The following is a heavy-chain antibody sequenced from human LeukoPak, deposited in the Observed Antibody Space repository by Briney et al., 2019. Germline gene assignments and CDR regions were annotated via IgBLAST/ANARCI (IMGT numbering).Heavy chain of an antibody. D-gene: IGHD6-13*01. CDR1: GFTFSGYW. CDR3: ARDFHSSSWYRYWYFDL. J-gene: IGHJ2*01. CDR2: INSDGSST. V-gene: IGHV3-74*01. Sequence: PAGGSLRLSCAASGFTFSGYWIHWVRQAPGKGLVWVSRINSDGSSTSYADSVKGRFTISRDNAKKTLYLQMNSLRAEDTAVYYCARDFHSSSWYRYWYFDLWGRGTLVTVSS.